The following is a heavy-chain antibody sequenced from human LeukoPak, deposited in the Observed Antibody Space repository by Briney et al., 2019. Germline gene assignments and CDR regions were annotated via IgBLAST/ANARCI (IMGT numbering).Heavy chain of an antibody. Sequence: GGSLRLSCLTSGFTFSTNAMSWVRQAPGKGLEWISGISGSGASTYYADSVTGRFTISRDNSRNTLYLQMNSLRGDDTAVYYCAKTRRDGYNYLDYWGQGTLVTVSS. D-gene: IGHD5-24*01. CDR1: GFTFSTNA. J-gene: IGHJ4*02. V-gene: IGHV3-23*01. CDR3: AKTRRDGYNYLDY. CDR2: ISGSGAST.